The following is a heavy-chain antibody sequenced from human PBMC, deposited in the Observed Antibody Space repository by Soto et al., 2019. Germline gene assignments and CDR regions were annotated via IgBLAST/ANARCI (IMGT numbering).Heavy chain of an antibody. CDR2: SSGSGVST. Sequence: GGSLRLSCAASGFTFSSYALCWVRQAPGKGLEWASASSGSGVSTHYAHSVKDRFTISRDNSKYTLYLQMADQRADDTAGYYFAKDYSYASTGYKRFDYRGQGTLVTVSS. D-gene: IGHD3-22*01. V-gene: IGHV3-23*01. J-gene: IGHJ4*02. CDR1: GFTFSSYA. CDR3: AKDYSYASTGYKRFDY.